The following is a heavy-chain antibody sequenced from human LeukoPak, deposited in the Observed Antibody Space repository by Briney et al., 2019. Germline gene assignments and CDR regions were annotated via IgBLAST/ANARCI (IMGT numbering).Heavy chain of an antibody. J-gene: IGHJ4*02. CDR2: MHHSGSS. Sequence: SETLSLTCTVSGVSIRSYYWNWVRQSPGMGLEWIGYMHHSGSSHYNPFLKSRVTISVDTSKNHFSLKLNSVTAADTAVYYCAGGYGSSWSFDHWGQGTLVTVSS. D-gene: IGHD2-2*01. CDR1: GVSIRSYY. V-gene: IGHV4-59*01. CDR3: AGGYGSSWSFDH.